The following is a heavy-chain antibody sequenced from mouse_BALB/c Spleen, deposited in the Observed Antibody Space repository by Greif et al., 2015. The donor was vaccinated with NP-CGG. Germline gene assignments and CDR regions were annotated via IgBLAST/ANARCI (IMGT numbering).Heavy chain of an antibody. V-gene: IGHV1-12*01. Sequence: LQQSGAELVKPGASVKMSCKASGYTFTSYNMHWVKQTPGQGLEWIGAIYPGNGDTSYNQKFKGKATLTADKSSSTAYMQPSSLTSEDSAVYYCARADAMDYWGQGTSVTVSS. J-gene: IGHJ4*01. CDR1: GYTFTSYN. CDR3: ARADAMDY. CDR2: IYPGNGDT.